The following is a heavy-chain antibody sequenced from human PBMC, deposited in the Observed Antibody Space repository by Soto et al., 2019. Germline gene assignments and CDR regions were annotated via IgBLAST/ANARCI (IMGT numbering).Heavy chain of an antibody. CDR2: IKQDGSEK. CDR1: GFIFSSYW. V-gene: IGHV3-7*05. J-gene: IGHJ4*02. Sequence: GGSLRLSCAASGFIFSSYWMSWVRQAPGKGLEWVANIKQDGSEKDYVDSVKGRFTISRDNAKNPLYLQMNSLRAEDTAVYYCVRLRCLYSGNSRAYWGQGTLVTVSS. CDR3: VRLRCLYSGNSRAY. D-gene: IGHD5-12*01.